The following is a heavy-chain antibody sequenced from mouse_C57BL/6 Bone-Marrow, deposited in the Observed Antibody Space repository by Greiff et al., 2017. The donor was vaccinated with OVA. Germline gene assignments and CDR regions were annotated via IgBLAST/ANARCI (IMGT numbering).Heavy chain of an antibody. CDR2: ISSGSSTI. D-gene: IGHD2-14*01. Sequence: EVQLVESGGGLVKPGGSLKLSCAASGFTFSDYGMHWVRQGPEKGLEWVAYISSGSSTIYYAATVKGRFTISRDNAKNTLFLQMTSLRSEDTAMYYCARRLLWVRAYYYAMDYWGQGTSVTVSS. V-gene: IGHV5-17*01. CDR3: ARRLLWVRAYYYAMDY. J-gene: IGHJ4*01. CDR1: GFTFSDYG.